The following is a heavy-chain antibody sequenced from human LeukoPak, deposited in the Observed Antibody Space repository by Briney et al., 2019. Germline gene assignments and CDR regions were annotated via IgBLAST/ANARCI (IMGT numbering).Heavy chain of an antibody. CDR2: INWNGGIT. CDR3: ATDTAPDY. CDR1: GINFDDYG. D-gene: IGHD5-18*01. Sequence: GGSLRLSCVASGINFDDYGMSWVRQAPGKGLEWVSGINWNGGITSYADSVKGRFTISRDNDKNSLFLQMNSLRTEDTAVYYCATDTAPDYWGQGTLVTVSS. J-gene: IGHJ4*02. V-gene: IGHV3-20*04.